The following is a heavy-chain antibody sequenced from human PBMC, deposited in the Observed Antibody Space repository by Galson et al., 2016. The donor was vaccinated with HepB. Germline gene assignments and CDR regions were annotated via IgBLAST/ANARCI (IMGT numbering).Heavy chain of an antibody. D-gene: IGHD2-2*01. Sequence: ETLSLTCAVSGVSVTSGNWWNWVRQTPGKGLEWIGEILHGWSTNYNPSLTSRVTILLDNSKNQVSLILNSVTAADTAVYYCARDQCEHTYAHDYWGQGILVTVSS. V-gene: IGHV4-4*02. CDR3: ARDQCEHTYAHDY. CDR1: GVSVTSGNW. CDR2: ILHGWST. J-gene: IGHJ4*02.